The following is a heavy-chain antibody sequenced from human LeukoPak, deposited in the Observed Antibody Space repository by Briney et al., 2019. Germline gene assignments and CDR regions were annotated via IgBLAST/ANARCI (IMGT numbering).Heavy chain of an antibody. CDR1: GGSISSGDYY. CDR2: IYYSGST. V-gene: IGHV4-30-4*08. D-gene: IGHD3-22*01. Sequence: SQTLSLTCTVSGGSISSGDYYWSWIRQPPGKGLEWIGYIYYSGSTYYHPSLKSRVTMSVDTSKNQFSLRLSSVTAADTAVYYCARDQRDDSSGYYSRSDYWGQGTLVTVSS. CDR3: ARDQRDDSSGYYSRSDY. J-gene: IGHJ4*02.